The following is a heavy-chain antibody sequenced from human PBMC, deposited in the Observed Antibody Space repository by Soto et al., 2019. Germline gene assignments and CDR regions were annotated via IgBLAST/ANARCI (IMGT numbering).Heavy chain of an antibody. CDR3: SRPMYYYDSSGPPAY. CDR2: ISSSSSTI. D-gene: IGHD3-22*01. J-gene: IGHJ4*02. CDR1: GFTFSTYS. Sequence: GGSLRLSCAASGFTFSTYSMNWVRQAPGKGLEWVSYISSSSSTIFYTDSVKGRFTVSRDNAKNSLYLQMNSLRAEDTAVYYCSRPMYYYDSSGPPAYWGQGTLVTVSS. V-gene: IGHV3-48*01.